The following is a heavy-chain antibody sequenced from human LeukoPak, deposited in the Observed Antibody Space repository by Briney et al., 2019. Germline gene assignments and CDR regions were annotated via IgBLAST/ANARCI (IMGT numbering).Heavy chain of an antibody. CDR3: AAYQDSQEFDY. CDR2: IVVGSGNT. V-gene: IGHV1-58*01. D-gene: IGHD3-22*01. Sequence: GTSVKVSCKASGLTFTSSAVQWVRQARGQRLEWIGWIVVGSGNTNYAQKFQERVTITRDMSTSTAYMELSSLRSEDTAVYYCAAYQDSQEFDYWGQGTLVTVSS. CDR1: GLTFTSSA. J-gene: IGHJ4*02.